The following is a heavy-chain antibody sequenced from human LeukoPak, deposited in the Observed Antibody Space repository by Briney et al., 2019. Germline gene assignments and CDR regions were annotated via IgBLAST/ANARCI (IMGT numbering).Heavy chain of an antibody. CDR2: ISGSGGST. J-gene: IGHJ5*02. CDR1: GFTLTGYW. Sequence: QAGGSLRLSCAASGFTLTGYWMHWVRQAPGKGLEWVSAISGSGGSTYYADSVKGRFTISRDNSKNTLYLQMNSLRAEDTAVYYCAKVRSEGTLFDPWGQGTLVTVSS. V-gene: IGHV3-23*01. D-gene: IGHD1-7*01. CDR3: AKVRSEGTLFDP.